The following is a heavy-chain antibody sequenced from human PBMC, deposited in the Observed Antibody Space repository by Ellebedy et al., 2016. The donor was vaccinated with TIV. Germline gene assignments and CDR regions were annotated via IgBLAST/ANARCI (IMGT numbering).Heavy chain of an antibody. V-gene: IGHV3-7*03. CDR1: GFTFSRFW. Sequence: GESLKISXAASGFTFSRFWMSWVRQAPGRGLEWVANINEDGSEKNFVDSVKGRFTLSRDNAKDSLVLQMNALRVDDSAVYYCARGRGPGPWGRGTTVIVS. CDR2: INEDGSEK. CDR3: ARGRGPGP. J-gene: IGHJ6*02.